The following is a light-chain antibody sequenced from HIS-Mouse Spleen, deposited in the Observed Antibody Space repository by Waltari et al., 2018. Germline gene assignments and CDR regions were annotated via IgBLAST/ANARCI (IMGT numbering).Light chain of an antibody. Sequence: QSALTQPASVSGSPGQSITISCPGTSRDVGSYNLVSWYQQHPGKAPKLMIYEGSKRPSGVSNRFSGSKSGNTASLTISGLQAEDEADYYCCSYAGRGVFGGGTKLTVL. J-gene: IGLJ2*01. CDR3: CSYAGRGV. V-gene: IGLV2-23*01. CDR2: EGS. CDR1: SRDVGSYNL.